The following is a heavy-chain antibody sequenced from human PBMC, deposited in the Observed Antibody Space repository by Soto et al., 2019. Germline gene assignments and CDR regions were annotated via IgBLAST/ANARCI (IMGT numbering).Heavy chain of an antibody. V-gene: IGHV1-3*01. CDR3: ARDLGGWTDY. Sequence: QVQLVQSGAEVKKPGASEKVSGKASGYTFTSYAMHWGRQAPGQRLEWMGWINAGNGNTKYSQKFQGRVTITRDTSASTAYMELSSLRSEDTAVYYCARDLGGWTDYWGQGTLVTVSS. D-gene: IGHD6-19*01. CDR1: GYTFTSYA. J-gene: IGHJ4*02. CDR2: INAGNGNT.